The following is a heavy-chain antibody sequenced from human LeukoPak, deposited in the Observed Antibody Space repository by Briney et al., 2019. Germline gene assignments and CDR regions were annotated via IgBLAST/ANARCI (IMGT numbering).Heavy chain of an antibody. D-gene: IGHD4-17*01. CDR1: GYTFTSYD. V-gene: IGHV1-8*01. J-gene: IGHJ6*02. CDR2: MNPNSGNT. Sequence: ASVKVSCKASGYTFTSYDINWVRQATGQGLEWMGWMNPNSGNTGYAQKFQGRVTMTRNTSISTAYMELSSLRSEDTAVYYCASYGERTYGMDVWGQGTTVTVSS. CDR3: ASYGERTYGMDV.